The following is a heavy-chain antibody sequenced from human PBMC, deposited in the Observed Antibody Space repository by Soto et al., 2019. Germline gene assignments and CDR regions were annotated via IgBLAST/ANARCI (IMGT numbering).Heavy chain of an antibody. Sequence: GGSLRLSCSASGFTFSSYAMSWVRQAPGKGLEWLAVIWYDGSNKYYADSVKGRFTISRDDSKNTLYLQMNSLRAEDTAVYYCARDGAWYFDCWGQGTLVTVSS. CDR1: GFTFSSYA. V-gene: IGHV3-33*08. J-gene: IGHJ4*02. CDR3: ARDGAWYFDC. CDR2: IWYDGSNK.